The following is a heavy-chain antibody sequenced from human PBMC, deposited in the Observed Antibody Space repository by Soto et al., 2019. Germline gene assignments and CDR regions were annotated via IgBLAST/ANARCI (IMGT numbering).Heavy chain of an antibody. CDR1: GFTFSSYG. J-gene: IGHJ5*02. CDR2: TSHDGSNK. CDR3: AKDRRDYGDSLVNNYFDP. D-gene: IGHD4-17*01. Sequence: QEQLVECGGGVVQPGTSLRLSCAASGFTFSSYGMHWVRQAPGKGLEWVAVTSHDGSNKFYADSVKGRFSICRDDSKNTLFLQMNSLRTEDTAVYYCAKDRRDYGDSLVNNYFDPWGQAPLVTVSS. V-gene: IGHV3-30*18.